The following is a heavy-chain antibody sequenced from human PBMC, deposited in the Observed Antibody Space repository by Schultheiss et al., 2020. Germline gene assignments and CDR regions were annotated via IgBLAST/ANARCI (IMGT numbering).Heavy chain of an antibody. CDR2: IYYSGST. Sequence: SETLSLTCTVSGGSISSSSHYWSWIRQPPGKGLEWIGYIYYSGSTNYNPSLKSRVTISVDTSKNQFSLKLSSVTAEDTAVYYCARELELRLAYYYYYGMDVWGQGTTVTVSS. CDR1: GGSISSSSHY. J-gene: IGHJ6*02. D-gene: IGHD1-7*01. CDR3: ARELELRLAYYYYYGMDV. V-gene: IGHV4-61*01.